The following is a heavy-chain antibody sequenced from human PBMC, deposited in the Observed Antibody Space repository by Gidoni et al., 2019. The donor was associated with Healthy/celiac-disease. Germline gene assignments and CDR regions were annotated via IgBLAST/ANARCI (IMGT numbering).Heavy chain of an antibody. CDR1: GFTFSSYS. V-gene: IGHV3-21*01. CDR2: ISSSSSYI. CDR3: ARDLFRTKTRVGFDY. Sequence: EVQLVESGGGLVKPGGSLRLSCAASGFTFSSYSMNWVRQAPGTGLEWVSSISSSSSYIYYADSVKGRFTISSDNAKNSLYLQMNSLRAEDTAVYYCARDLFRTKTRVGFDYWGQGTLVTVSS. J-gene: IGHJ4*02. D-gene: IGHD1-1*01.